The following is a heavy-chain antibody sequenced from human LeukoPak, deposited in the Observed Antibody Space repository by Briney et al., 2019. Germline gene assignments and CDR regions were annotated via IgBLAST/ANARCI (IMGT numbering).Heavy chain of an antibody. CDR1: GFTFSNAW. CDR3: ATHIVVVTAYAFDI. CDR2: IKSKTDGGTT. J-gene: IGHJ3*02. D-gene: IGHD2-21*02. Sequence: PGGSLRLSCAASGFTFSNAWMSWVRRAPGKGLEWVGRIKSKTDGGTTDYAAPVKGRFTISRDNSKNTLYLQMNSLRAEDTAVYYCATHIVVVTAYAFDIWGQGTMVTVSS. V-gene: IGHV3-15*01.